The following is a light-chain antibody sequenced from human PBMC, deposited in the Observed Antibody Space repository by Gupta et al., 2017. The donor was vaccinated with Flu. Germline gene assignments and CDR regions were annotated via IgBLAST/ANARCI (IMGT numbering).Light chain of an antibody. CDR2: ENN. CDR1: SSNIGHNY. V-gene: IGLV1-51*02. Sequence: SVLTQPPSLSAAPGQEVTISCSGSSSNIGHNYVSWYQQLPGTAPRLVMYENNRRPSGIPVRFSASKSGTSATLGIIGLQTADEADYYCGTWDSTLSAWVFGGGTKLTVL. J-gene: IGLJ3*02. CDR3: GTWDSTLSAWV.